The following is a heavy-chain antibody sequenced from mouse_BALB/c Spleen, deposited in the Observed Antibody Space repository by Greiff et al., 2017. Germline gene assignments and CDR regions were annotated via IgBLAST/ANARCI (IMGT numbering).Heavy chain of an antibody. CDR1: GYSITSGYY. J-gene: IGHJ4*01. Sequence: VQLQQSGPGLVKPSQSLSLTCSVTGYSITSGYYWNWIRQFPGNKLEWMGYISYDGSNNYNPSLKNRISITRDTSKNQFFLKLNSVTTEDTATYYCARPLYRYGAMDYWGQGTSVTVSS. D-gene: IGHD2-14*01. V-gene: IGHV3-6*02. CDR2: ISYDGSN. CDR3: ARPLYRYGAMDY.